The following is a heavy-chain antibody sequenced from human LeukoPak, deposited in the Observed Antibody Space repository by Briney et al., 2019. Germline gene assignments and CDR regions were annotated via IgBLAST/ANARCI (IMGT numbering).Heavy chain of an antibody. J-gene: IGHJ6*03. CDR1: GGSISSYY. CDR2: IYYSGST. V-gene: IGHV4-59*01. D-gene: IGHD4-17*01. Sequence: TPSETLSLTCTVSGGSISSYYWSWIRQPPGKGLEWIGYIYYSGSTNYNPSLKSRVTISVDTSKNQFSLKLSSVTAADTAVYYCARTTVTTRYYYYVDVWGKGTTVTVSS. CDR3: ARTTVTTRYYYYVDV.